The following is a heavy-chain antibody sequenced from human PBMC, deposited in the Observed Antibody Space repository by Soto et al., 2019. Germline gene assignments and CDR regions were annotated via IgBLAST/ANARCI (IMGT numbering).Heavy chain of an antibody. J-gene: IGHJ4*02. D-gene: IGHD6-13*01. CDR3: ASSQIAAAGTSVYYFDY. Sequence: GESLKISCKGSGYSFTSYWLGCVRQMPWKGLEWMVIIYPGESDTRYSPSFQGQVTISADKSISTAYLQWSSLKASDTAMYYCASSQIAAAGTSVYYFDYWGQGTLVNVSS. V-gene: IGHV5-51*01. CDR1: GYSFTSYW. CDR2: IYPGESDT.